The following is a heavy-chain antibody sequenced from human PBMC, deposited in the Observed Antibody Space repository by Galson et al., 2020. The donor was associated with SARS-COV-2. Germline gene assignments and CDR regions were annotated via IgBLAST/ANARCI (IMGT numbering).Heavy chain of an antibody. D-gene: IGHD4-4*01. J-gene: IGHJ4*02. CDR2: IGATTTAI. CDR1: GFTVSNHS. V-gene: IGHV3-48*01. Sequence: GGSLRLSCAASGFTVSNHSLNWVRQAPGMGLEWVAHIGATTTAIHYVDSVRGRFTISRDNAENSLHLQMDSLRVEDTAVYHCATGLTTFHYWGPGTLVTVSS. CDR3: ATGLTTFHY.